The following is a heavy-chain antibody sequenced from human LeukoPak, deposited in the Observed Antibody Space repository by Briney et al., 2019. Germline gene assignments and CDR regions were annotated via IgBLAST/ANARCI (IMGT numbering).Heavy chain of an antibody. Sequence: GGSLRLSCAASGYTFSSHGMHWVRQAPGKGLEWVALIWYDGSKKYYADSVKSRFTISRDNSKNTVYLQMNSLRAEDTAVYYCARWYGDYGAFDIWGQGTMVTVSS. V-gene: IGHV3-33*03. D-gene: IGHD4-17*01. CDR3: ARWYGDYGAFDI. CDR2: IWYDGSKK. J-gene: IGHJ3*02. CDR1: GYTFSSHG.